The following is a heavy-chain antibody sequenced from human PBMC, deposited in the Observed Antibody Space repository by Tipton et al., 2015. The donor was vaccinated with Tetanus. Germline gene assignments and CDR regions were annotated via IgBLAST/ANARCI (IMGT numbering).Heavy chain of an antibody. CDR1: GFTFSDYY. Sequence: SLRLSCAASGFTFSDYYMSWIRQAPGKGLEWVSNISSSSSTIYYADSVKGRFTISRDNAKNSLYLQMNSLRDEDTAVYYCARGAYFDSSRGQNFFYGMDVWGQGTPVTVSS. CDR2: ISSSSSTI. D-gene: IGHD3-22*01. CDR3: ARGAYFDSSRGQNFFYGMDV. V-gene: IGHV3-11*04. J-gene: IGHJ6*02.